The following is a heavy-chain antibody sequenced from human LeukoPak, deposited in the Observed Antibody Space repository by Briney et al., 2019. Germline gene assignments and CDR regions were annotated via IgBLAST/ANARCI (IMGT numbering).Heavy chain of an antibody. CDR3: TTGICSSTSCYDAFDI. Sequence: GGSLRLSCAASGFTFSNAWMSWVRQAPGKGLEGVGRIKSKTDGGTTDYAAPVKGRFTISRDDSKNTLYLQMNSLKTEDTAVYYCTTGICSSTSCYDAFDIWGQGTMVTVSS. V-gene: IGHV3-15*01. J-gene: IGHJ3*02. D-gene: IGHD2-2*01. CDR2: IKSKTDGGTT. CDR1: GFTFSNAW.